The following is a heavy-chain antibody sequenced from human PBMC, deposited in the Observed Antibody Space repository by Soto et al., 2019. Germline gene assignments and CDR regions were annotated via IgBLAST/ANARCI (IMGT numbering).Heavy chain of an antibody. D-gene: IGHD6-13*01. J-gene: IGHJ5*02. CDR2: INPNSGGT. Sequence: ASVKVSCKASGYTFTGYYMHWFRQAPGQGLEWMGWINPNSGGTKYAQKFQGRVTMTRDTSISTAYMELSSLRSEDTAVYYCARGYSRSWYWFEPWGQGTMVTVSS. CDR3: ARGYSRSWYWFEP. V-gene: IGHV1-2*02. CDR1: GYTFTGYY.